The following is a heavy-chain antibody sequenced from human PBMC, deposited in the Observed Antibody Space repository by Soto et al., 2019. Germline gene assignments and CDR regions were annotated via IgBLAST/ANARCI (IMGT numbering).Heavy chain of an antibody. CDR2: INHDGSEK. CDR1: GFTFSNYW. V-gene: IGHV3-7*02. D-gene: IGHD6-19*01. Sequence: EVPLVESGGGLVQPGGSLRLSCAVSGFTFSNYWMTWVRQAPGKGLEWVANINHDGSEKYYVDSVKGRFTISRDNANNSLYLQMNSLRAEDTAVYYCARVVAGTICWYFDLWGRGTPVTVSS. CDR3: ARVVAGTICWYFDL. J-gene: IGHJ2*01.